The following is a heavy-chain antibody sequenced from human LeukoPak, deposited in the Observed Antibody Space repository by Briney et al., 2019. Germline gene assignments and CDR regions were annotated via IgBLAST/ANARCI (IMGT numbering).Heavy chain of an antibody. D-gene: IGHD6-19*01. CDR2: IYYSGST. CDR1: GGSISSSSYY. J-gene: IGHJ3*02. CDR3: ARGYSSGPPDAFDI. Sequence: NPSETLSLTCTVSGGSISSSSYYWGWIRQPPGKGLEWIGSIYYSGSTYYNPSLKSRVTISVDTSKNQFSLKLSSVTAADTAVYYCARGYSSGPPDAFDIWGQGTMVTVSS. V-gene: IGHV4-39*01.